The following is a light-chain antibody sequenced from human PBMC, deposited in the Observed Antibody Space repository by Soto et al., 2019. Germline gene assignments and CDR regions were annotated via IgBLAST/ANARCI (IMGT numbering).Light chain of an antibody. CDR1: NLGDKY. V-gene: IGLV3-1*01. J-gene: IGLJ1*01. Sequence: SYELTQPPSVSVSPGQTASITCSGDNLGDKYVCWYQQRPGQSPVLVIYQDAKRPSGIPERFSGSNSGNTATLTISGTQAMDEADYYCQAWDSSTAGIGTGTKLTVL. CDR3: QAWDSSTAG. CDR2: QDA.